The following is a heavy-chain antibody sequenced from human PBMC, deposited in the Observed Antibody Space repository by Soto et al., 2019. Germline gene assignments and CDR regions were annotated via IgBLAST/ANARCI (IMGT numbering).Heavy chain of an antibody. CDR1: GVTFSTYS. J-gene: IGHJ3*01. D-gene: IGHD3-22*01. CDR3: AKARNSGGYYYVEAFDV. CDR2: VSSTGTSP. Sequence: QXLACSDSGVTFSTYSMSWVLQSPGKGLEWVSGVSSTGTSPYYAGSVQGRFTIPRDNSKNMFYLQMKSLRAEDTAIYYCAKARNSGGYYYVEAFDVWGQGTMVTVSS. V-gene: IGHV3-23*01.